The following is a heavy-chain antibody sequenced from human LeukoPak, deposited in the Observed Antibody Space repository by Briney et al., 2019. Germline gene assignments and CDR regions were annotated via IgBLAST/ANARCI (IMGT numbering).Heavy chain of an antibody. Sequence: GGSLRLSCVVSGLTFSSYGMHWVRQAPGKGLEWVAVISYDGSNKYYADSVKGRFTISRDNSKNTLYLQMNSLKTEDTAVYYCTTGVGYYDREDNDAFDIWGQGTMVTVSS. CDR2: ISYDGSNK. D-gene: IGHD3-10*02. CDR3: TTGVGYYDREDNDAFDI. CDR1: GLTFSSYG. J-gene: IGHJ3*02. V-gene: IGHV3-30*03.